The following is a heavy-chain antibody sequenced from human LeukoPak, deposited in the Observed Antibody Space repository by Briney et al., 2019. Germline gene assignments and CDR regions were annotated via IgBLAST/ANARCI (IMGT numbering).Heavy chain of an antibody. Sequence: SETLSLTCTVPGYSISSGYYWGWIRQPPGKGLEWIGSIYHSGSTYYNPSLKSRVTISVDTSKNQFSLKLSSVTAADTAVYYCASITMIVGGFDYWGQGTLVTVSS. J-gene: IGHJ4*02. V-gene: IGHV4-38-2*02. CDR2: IYHSGST. CDR1: GYSISSGYY. CDR3: ASITMIVGGFDY. D-gene: IGHD3-22*01.